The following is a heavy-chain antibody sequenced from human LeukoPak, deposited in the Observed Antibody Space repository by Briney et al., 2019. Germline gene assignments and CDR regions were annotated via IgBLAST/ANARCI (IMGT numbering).Heavy chain of an antibody. D-gene: IGHD3-9*01. Sequence: ASVEVSCKASGGTVSSYAISWVRQAPGQSLEWMGGIIPIFGTAKYEKKCQGRVTITADESTSTAYMELSSLRSDDTAVYYCARDGHYDILTGYQTDDAFDIWGQGTMVTVSS. CDR2: IIPIFGTA. CDR3: ARDGHYDILTGYQTDDAFDI. V-gene: IGHV1-69*13. J-gene: IGHJ3*02. CDR1: GGTVSSYA.